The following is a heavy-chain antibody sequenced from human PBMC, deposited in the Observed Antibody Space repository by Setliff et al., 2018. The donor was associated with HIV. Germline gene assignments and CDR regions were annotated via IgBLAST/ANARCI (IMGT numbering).Heavy chain of an antibody. V-gene: IGHV3-74*01. CDR3: AKDDYFQH. CDR1: GFTFSSYW. Sequence: SLRLSCAASGFTFSSYWMHWVRQAPGKGLVWVSRIKSDGSSTSYADSVKGRFTISRDNAKNTLYLQMNSLRAEDTAVYYCAKDDYFQHWGQGTQVTVSS. CDR2: IKSDGSST. J-gene: IGHJ1*01.